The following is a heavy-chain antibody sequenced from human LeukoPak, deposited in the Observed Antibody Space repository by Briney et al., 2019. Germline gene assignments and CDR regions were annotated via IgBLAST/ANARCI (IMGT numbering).Heavy chain of an antibody. Sequence: SETLSLTCAVYGGSFSGYYWSWIRQPPGKGLEWIGEINHSGSTNYNPSLKSRVTISVDTSKNQLSLKLSSVTAADTAVYYCARRYYGSGSYYVVWGQGTLVTVSS. V-gene: IGHV4-34*01. CDR1: GGSFSGYY. CDR3: ARRYYGSGSYYVV. D-gene: IGHD3-10*01. CDR2: INHSGST. J-gene: IGHJ4*02.